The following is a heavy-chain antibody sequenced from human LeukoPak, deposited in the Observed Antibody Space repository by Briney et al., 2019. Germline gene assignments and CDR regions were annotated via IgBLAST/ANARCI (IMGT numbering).Heavy chain of an antibody. CDR2: ISYDGSNK. Sequence: GGSLRLSCAASGFTFSSYAMHWVRQAPGKGLEWGAVISYDGSNKYYADSVKGRFTISRDNSKNTLYLQMNSLRAEDTAVYYCARASTVTTPLDYWGQGTLVTVSS. D-gene: IGHD4-17*01. V-gene: IGHV3-30*04. CDR3: ARASTVTTPLDY. J-gene: IGHJ4*02. CDR1: GFTFSSYA.